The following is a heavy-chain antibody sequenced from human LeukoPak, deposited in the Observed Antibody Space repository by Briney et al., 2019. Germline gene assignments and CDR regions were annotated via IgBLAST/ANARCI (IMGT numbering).Heavy chain of an antibody. CDR1: GFTFSSYE. D-gene: IGHD3-22*01. CDR2: ISSSSSYI. CDR3: ARVDGDLIPYYYDSSGYYFDY. Sequence: GGSLRLSCAASGFTFSSYEMNWVRQAPGKGLEWVSYISSSSSYIYYADSVKGRFTISRDNAKNSLYLQMNSLRAEDTAVYYCARVDGDLIPYYYDSSGYYFDYWGQGTLVTVSS. J-gene: IGHJ4*02. V-gene: IGHV3-21*05.